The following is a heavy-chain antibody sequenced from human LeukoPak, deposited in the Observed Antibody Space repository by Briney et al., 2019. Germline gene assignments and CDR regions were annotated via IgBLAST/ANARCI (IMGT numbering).Heavy chain of an antibody. CDR2: IYSGGSP. CDR3: ARGKEGDAFDI. V-gene: IGHV3-66*01. J-gene: IGHJ3*02. Sequence: GGSLRLSCAASGFTVSSNYMSWVRQAPGKGLEWVSVIYSGGSPYYADSVKGRFTISRDNSKNTLYLQMNSLRAEDTAVYYCARGKEGDAFDIWGQGTMVTVSS. CDR1: GFTVSSNY.